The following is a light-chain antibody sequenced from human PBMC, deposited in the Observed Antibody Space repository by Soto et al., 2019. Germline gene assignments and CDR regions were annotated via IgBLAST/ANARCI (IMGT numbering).Light chain of an antibody. CDR3: SSYTSSTSYV. J-gene: IGLJ1*01. CDR1: SSDVGGYNY. V-gene: IGLV2-14*01. Sequence: QSALTQAASVSGSPGQSITISCIGTSSDVGGYNYVSWYQQHPGKAPKLMIYEVSNRPSGVSNRFSGSKSGNTASLTISGLQAEDEADYYCSSYTSSTSYVFGTGTKVTVL. CDR2: EVS.